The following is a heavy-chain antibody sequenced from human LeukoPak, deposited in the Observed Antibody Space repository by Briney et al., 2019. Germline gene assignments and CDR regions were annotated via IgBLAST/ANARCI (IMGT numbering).Heavy chain of an antibody. CDR1: GDSVSSNSAA. CDR2: TYYRSKWYN. J-gene: IGHJ4*02. D-gene: IGHD3-16*01. V-gene: IGHV6-1*01. Sequence: SQTLSLTCAISGDSVSSNSAAWNWIRQSPSRGLEWLGGTYYRSKWYNDYEVSVKSRISIIPDTSKNHFSLQLNSVTPDDTAVYYCARDRLWVMDYWGQGTLVTVSS. CDR3: ARDRLWVMDY.